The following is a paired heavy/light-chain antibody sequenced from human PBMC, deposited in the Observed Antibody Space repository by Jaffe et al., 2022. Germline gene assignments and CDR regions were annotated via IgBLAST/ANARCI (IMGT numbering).Light chain of an antibody. CDR1: TGAVTSNYF. CDR2: TTT. V-gene: IGLV7-43*01. CDR3: LLYYGGSWV. Sequence: QTVVTQEPSVTVSPGGTVTLTCTSSTGAVTSNYFPNWFQQKPGQAPRPLIHTTTIRQSWAPARFSGSLLGGKAALTLSDVQPEDEADYYCLLYYGGSWVFGGGTKLTVL. J-gene: IGLJ3*02.
Heavy chain of an antibody. CDR1: GYTFTNYY. CDR2: INPHNGGT. CDR3: ASHGTGSDY. J-gene: IGHJ4*02. V-gene: IGHV1-2*02. Sequence: QEHLVQSGAEVKKPGASVKVSCKASGYTFTNYYLHWVRQAPGQGLEWMGWINPHNGGTNYAQNFQGRVTMTRDTSISTAYMELSSLRSDDTAVYYCASHGTGSDYWGQGTLVTVSS. D-gene: IGHD3-9*01.